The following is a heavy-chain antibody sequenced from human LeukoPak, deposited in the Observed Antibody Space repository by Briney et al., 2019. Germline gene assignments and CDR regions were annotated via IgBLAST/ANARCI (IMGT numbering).Heavy chain of an antibody. Sequence: SQTLSLTCTVSGGSISSSGYYWSWIRQHPGKGLEWIGYIYYSGSTYYNPSLKSRVTISVDTSKNQFSLTLTSVTAADTAVYYCARKGFGDYKFDYWGQGTLVTVSP. CDR3: ARKGFGDYKFDY. CDR1: GGSISSSGYY. V-gene: IGHV4-31*03. CDR2: IYYSGST. D-gene: IGHD4-17*01. J-gene: IGHJ4*02.